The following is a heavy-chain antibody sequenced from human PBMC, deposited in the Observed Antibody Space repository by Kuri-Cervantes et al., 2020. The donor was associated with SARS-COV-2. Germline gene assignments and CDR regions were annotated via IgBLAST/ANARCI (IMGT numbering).Heavy chain of an antibody. CDR1: GGSISSYY. CDR3: ARVRIFGVPGFAFDI. Sequence: SETLSLTCTVSGGSISSYYWSWIRQPPGKGLEWIGYIYYSGNTNYNPSLKSRVTISVDTSKNQFSLKLSSVTAADTAVYYCARVRIFGVPGFAFDIWGQGTMVTVSS. V-gene: IGHV4-59*01. J-gene: IGHJ3*02. CDR2: IYYSGNT. D-gene: IGHD3-3*01.